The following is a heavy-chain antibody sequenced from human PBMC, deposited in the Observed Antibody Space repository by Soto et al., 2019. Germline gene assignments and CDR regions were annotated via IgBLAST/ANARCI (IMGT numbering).Heavy chain of an antibody. CDR2: ISGTGGST. CDR1: GFTFTSYA. J-gene: IGHJ4*02. CDR3: AKEITSGYYLFDY. Sequence: GSLRLSCAASGFTFTSYAMSWVRQAPGKGLEWVSTISGTGGSTYYPDSVKGRFTISRDNSKNTVYLQMNSLRAEDAAVYYCAKEITSGYYLFDYWGQGTLVTVSS. D-gene: IGHD3-22*01. V-gene: IGHV3-23*01.